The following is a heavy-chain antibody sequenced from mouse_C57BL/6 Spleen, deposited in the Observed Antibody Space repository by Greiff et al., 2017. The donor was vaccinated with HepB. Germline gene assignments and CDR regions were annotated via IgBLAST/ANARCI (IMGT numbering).Heavy chain of an antibody. CDR1: GFSLTSYG. D-gene: IGHD2-5*01. CDR2: IWSGGST. J-gene: IGHJ4*01. V-gene: IGHV2-2*01. Sequence: VQLQQSGPGLVQPSQSLSITCTVSGFSLTSYGVHWVRQSPGKGLEWLGVIWSGGSTDYNAAFISRLSISKDNSKSQVFFKMNSLQADDTAIYYCARNWGSYYSNYPGYAMDYWGQGTSVTVSS. CDR3: ARNWGSYYSNYPGYAMDY.